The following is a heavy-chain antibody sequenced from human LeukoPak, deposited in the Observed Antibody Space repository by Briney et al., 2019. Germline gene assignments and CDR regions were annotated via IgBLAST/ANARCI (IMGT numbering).Heavy chain of an antibody. CDR2: ISDSGRRT. CDR1: GFTFSTYA. V-gene: IGHV3-23*01. D-gene: IGHD5-12*01. J-gene: IGHJ4*02. CDR3: AKKSMLPTIPYIDY. Sequence: GGSLRLSCAASGFTFSTYAMSWVRQAPGKGLEWVSSISDSGRRTYYSDSAKGRFTVSRDNSKNTLHLQMNSPRVDDSAVYYCAKKSMLPTIPYIDYRGQGSLVTVSS.